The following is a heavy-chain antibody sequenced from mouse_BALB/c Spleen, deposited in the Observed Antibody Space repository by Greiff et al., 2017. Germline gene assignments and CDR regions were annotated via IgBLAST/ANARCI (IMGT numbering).Heavy chain of an antibody. Sequence: EVQLQQSGPGLVKPSQSLSLTCSVTGYSITSGYYWNWIRQFPGNKLEWMGYISYDGSNNYNPSLKNRISITRDTSKNQFFLKLNSVTTEDTATYYCARDYYGSSYEGYFDYWGQGTTLTVSS. V-gene: IGHV3-6*02. CDR1: GYSITSGYY. D-gene: IGHD1-1*01. J-gene: IGHJ2*01. CDR2: ISYDGSN. CDR3: ARDYYGSSYEGYFDY.